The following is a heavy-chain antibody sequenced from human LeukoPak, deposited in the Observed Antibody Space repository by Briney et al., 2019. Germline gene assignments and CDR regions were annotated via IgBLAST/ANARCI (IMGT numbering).Heavy chain of an antibody. D-gene: IGHD3-10*01. CDR2: IYYIGIT. V-gene: IGHV4-59*01. CDR3: AREVLGYYGSGTYHIVGTYFDY. J-gene: IGHJ4*02. CDR1: GDSISNYY. Sequence: SETLSLTCSVSGDSISNYYWSWIRQPPGKGLEWIGYIYYIGITNYNPSLKSRVTISVDTSKNQFYLNLSSVTAANTAVYYCAREVLGYYGSGTYHIVGTYFDYWGQGTLVTVSS.